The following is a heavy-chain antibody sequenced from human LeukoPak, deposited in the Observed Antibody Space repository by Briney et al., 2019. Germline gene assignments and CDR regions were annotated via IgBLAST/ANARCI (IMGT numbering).Heavy chain of an antibody. CDR3: ARGYYYESSADFDY. Sequence: GGSLRLSCEASGFTFSNYGMHTVRQALGKGLEWGAVISYDGSNKFYADSVKGRLTISRDNSKNMLYVQMNSLRAEDTAVYYCARGYYYESSADFDYWGLGTLVTVSS. J-gene: IGHJ4*02. D-gene: IGHD3-22*01. CDR2: ISYDGSNK. V-gene: IGHV3-30*03. CDR1: GFTFSNYG.